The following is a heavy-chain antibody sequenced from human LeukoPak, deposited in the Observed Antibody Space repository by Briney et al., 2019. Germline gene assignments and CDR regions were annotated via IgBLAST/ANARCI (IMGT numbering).Heavy chain of an antibody. CDR2: IYYSGST. J-gene: IGHJ3*02. V-gene: IGHV4-59*01. CDR3: ARGDYYDTGTFDI. CDR1: GGSISSYY. Sequence: SETLSLTCTVSGGSISSYYWSWIRQPPGKGLEWIGYIYYSGSTNYNPSLKSRVTISVDTSKNQFSLKLSSVTAADTAVYYCARGDYYDTGTFDIWGQGTVVTVSS. D-gene: IGHD3-22*01.